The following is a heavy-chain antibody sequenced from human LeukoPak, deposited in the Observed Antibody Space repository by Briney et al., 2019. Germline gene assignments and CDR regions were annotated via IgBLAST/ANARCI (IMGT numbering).Heavy chain of an antibody. J-gene: IGHJ1*01. CDR3: ASRESYAQYFQH. CDR2: IYYSGST. D-gene: IGHD2-2*01. V-gene: IGHV4-61*08. CDR1: GGSISSGGYY. Sequence: PSQTLSLTCTVSGGSISSGGYYWSWIRQPPGKGLEWIGYIYYSGSTNYNPSLKSRVTISVDTSKNQFSLKLSSVTAADTAVYFCASRESYAQYFQHWGQGTLVTVSS.